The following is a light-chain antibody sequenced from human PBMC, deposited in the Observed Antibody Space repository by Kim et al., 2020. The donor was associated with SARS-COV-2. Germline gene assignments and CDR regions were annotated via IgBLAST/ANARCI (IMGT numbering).Light chain of an antibody. V-gene: IGKV1-16*02. J-gene: IGKJ4*01. CDR1: QGVRDR. CDR2: DAS. Sequence: DIQMTQSPSSLSASVGDRVTITCRAGQGVRDRLAWFQQIPGKAPKSLIYDASSLQSGVPSKFRGSGSGTDFTLTISNLQPEDSATYYCQQYNTYPPTFGGGTKVDIK. CDR3: QQYNTYPPT.